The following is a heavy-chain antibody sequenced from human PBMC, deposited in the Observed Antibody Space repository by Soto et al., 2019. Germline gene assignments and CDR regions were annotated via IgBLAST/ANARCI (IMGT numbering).Heavy chain of an antibody. D-gene: IGHD6-6*01. CDR1: GFSLSTSGMC. V-gene: IGHV2-70*01. CDR3: ARIPRSYSSSSPYYYYGMDV. CDR2: IDWDDDK. Sequence: SGPTLVNPTQTLTLTCTFSGFSLSTSGMCVSWIRQPPGKALEWLALIDWDDDKYYSTSLKTRLTISKDTSKNQVVLTMTNMDPVDTATYYCARIPRSYSSSSPYYYYGMDVWGQGTTVTV. J-gene: IGHJ6*02.